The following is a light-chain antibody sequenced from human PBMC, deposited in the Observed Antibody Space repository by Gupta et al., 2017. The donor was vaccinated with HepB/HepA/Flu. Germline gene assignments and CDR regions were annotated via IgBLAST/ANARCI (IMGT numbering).Light chain of an antibody. V-gene: IGKV1-39*01. CDR1: QSISRY. Sequence: DIQMTQSPTSLSASAGDRVIITCRASQSISRYLNWYQQKPGKAPKLLIYSTSNWESGVPSRFTGSGSGTDFTLTISSLQPEDFAAYSCQQSYSLPWTFGQGTKVDIK. CDR2: STS. J-gene: IGKJ1*01. CDR3: QQSYSLPWT.